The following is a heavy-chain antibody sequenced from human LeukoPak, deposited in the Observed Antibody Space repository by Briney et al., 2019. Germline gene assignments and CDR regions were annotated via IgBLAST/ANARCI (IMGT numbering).Heavy chain of an antibody. D-gene: IGHD2-2*01. CDR3: ARLQCSSSSCYYDY. Sequence: GESLKISCKGSGYSFTNYWIGWVRQMPWKGLEWMGIIYPGDSDTKYSPSFQGQVTISADKSISTAYLQWSSLKASDTAMFYCARLQCSSSSCYYDYWGQGTLVTVSS. V-gene: IGHV5-51*01. CDR2: IYPGDSDT. CDR1: GYSFTNYW. J-gene: IGHJ4*02.